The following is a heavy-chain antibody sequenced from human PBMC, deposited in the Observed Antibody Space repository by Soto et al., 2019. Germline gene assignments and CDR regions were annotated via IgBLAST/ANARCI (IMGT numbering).Heavy chain of an antibody. J-gene: IGHJ4*02. CDR3: ARVRAWTTVTTGGCDC. CDR2: ISSSGSTI. CDR1: GFTFSSYE. D-gene: IGHD4-17*01. V-gene: IGHV3-48*03. Sequence: GGSLRLSCAASGFTFSSYEMNWVRQAPGKGLEWVSYISSSGSTIYYADSVKGRFTISRDNAKNSLYLQMNSLRAEDTAVYYCARVRAWTTVTTGGCDCWGQGTLGTVSS.